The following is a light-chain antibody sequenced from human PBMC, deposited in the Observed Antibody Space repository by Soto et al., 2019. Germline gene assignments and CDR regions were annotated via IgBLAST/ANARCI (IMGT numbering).Light chain of an antibody. V-gene: IGLV2-14*01. CDR3: SSYTSSSTYV. CDR2: EVS. Sequence: QSVLTQPASVSGSLGQSITISCTGTSSDVGGFNYVSWYQQHPGKAPKLMIYEVSNRPSGVSNRFSGSKSGNTASLTISGLQAEDEADYYCSSYTSSSTYVFGSGTKLTVL. CDR1: SSDVGGFNY. J-gene: IGLJ1*01.